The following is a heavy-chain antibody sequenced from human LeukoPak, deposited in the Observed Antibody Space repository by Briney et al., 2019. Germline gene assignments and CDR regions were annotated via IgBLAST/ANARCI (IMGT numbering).Heavy chain of an antibody. Sequence: GGSLRLSCAASGFTFDDYAMHWVRQAPGKGLEWVSGISWNSGSIGYADSVKGRFTISRDNSKNTLYLQMNSLRAEDTALYSCAKDIRRGENYGYGQFAYWGQGTLVTVSS. V-gene: IGHV3-9*01. CDR1: GFTFDDYA. J-gene: IGHJ4*02. CDR3: AKDIRRGENYGYGQFAY. CDR2: ISWNSGSI. D-gene: IGHD5-18*01.